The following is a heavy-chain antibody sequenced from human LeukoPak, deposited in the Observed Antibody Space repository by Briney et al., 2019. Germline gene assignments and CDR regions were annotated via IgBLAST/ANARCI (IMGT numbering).Heavy chain of an antibody. V-gene: IGHV3-53*01. Sequence: GGSLRLSCAASGFTVSSNYMSWVRQAPGKGLEWVSVIYSGGSTYYADSVKGRFTISRDNSKNTLYLQMNSLRAEDTAVYYCATGNERITIFGVVPPKFDYWGQGTLVTVSS. J-gene: IGHJ4*02. D-gene: IGHD3-3*01. CDR2: IYSGGST. CDR3: ATGNERITIFGVVPPKFDY. CDR1: GFTVSSNY.